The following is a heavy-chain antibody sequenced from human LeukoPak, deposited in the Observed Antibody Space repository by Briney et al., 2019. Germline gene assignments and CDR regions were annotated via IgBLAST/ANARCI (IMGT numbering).Heavy chain of an antibody. D-gene: IGHD3-10*01. Sequence: GGSLRLSCAASGFTFSSYGMHWARQAPGKGLEWVAFIRYDGSNKYYADSVKGRFTISRDNSKNTLYLQMNSLRAEDTAVYYCAKEPSYAWFGVDYWGQGTLVTVSS. V-gene: IGHV3-30*02. CDR3: AKEPSYAWFGVDY. J-gene: IGHJ4*02. CDR2: IRYDGSNK. CDR1: GFTFSSYG.